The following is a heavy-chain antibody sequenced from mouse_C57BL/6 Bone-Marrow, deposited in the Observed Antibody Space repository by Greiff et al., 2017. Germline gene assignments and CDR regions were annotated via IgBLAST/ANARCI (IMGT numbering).Heavy chain of an antibody. D-gene: IGHD4-1*01. CDR2: IDPENGDT. V-gene: IGHV14-4*01. J-gene: IGHJ4*01. CDR3: ARELDYAMDY. Sequence: VQLQQSGAELVRPGASVKLSCTASGFNIKDDYMHWVKQRPEQGLEWIGWIDPENGDTEYASKFQGKATITADKSSNTAYLQLSSLTSEDTAVYYWARELDYAMDYWGQGTSVTVSS. CDR1: GFNIKDDY.